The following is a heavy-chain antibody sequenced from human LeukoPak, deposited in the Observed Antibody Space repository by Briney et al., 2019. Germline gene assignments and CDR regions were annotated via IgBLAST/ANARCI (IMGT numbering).Heavy chain of an antibody. J-gene: IGHJ4*02. CDR2: ISGSGGST. CDR3: AKESSDYGGNEGLDY. CDR1: GFTFSSYA. D-gene: IGHD4-23*01. Sequence: GGSLRLSCAASGFTFSSYAMRWVRQATGKGLEWVSAISGSGGSTYYADSVKGRFTISRDNSKNTLYLQMNSLRAEDTAVYYCAKESSDYGGNEGLDYWGQGTLVTVSS. V-gene: IGHV3-23*01.